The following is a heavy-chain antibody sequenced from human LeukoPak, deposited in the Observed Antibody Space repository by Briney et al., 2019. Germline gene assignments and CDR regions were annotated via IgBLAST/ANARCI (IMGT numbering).Heavy chain of an antibody. J-gene: IGHJ4*02. V-gene: IGHV1-2*02. D-gene: IGHD3-16*01. Sequence: ASVKVSCKASGYTFTGYYMHWVRQAPGQGLEWMGWINPNSGGTNYAQKFQGRVTMTRDTSISTAYMELSRLRSDDTAVYYCASVPSGGGKRRVDYWGQGTLVTVSS. CDR2: INPNSGGT. CDR1: GYTFTGYY. CDR3: ASVPSGGGKRRVDY.